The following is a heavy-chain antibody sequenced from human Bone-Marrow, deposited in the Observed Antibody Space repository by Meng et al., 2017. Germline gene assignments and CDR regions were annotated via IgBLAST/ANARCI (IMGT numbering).Heavy chain of an antibody. CDR2: ISYDVSKK. J-gene: IGHJ6*02. D-gene: IGHD6-19*01. CDR1: GFTFSSFA. CDR3: ARAHSGWYSESPSGYHYGMDV. V-gene: IGHV3-30*01. Sequence: GGSLRLSCAASGFTFSSFAMHWVRQAPGKGLQWVAVISYDVSKKYFADSVKGRFTISRDNSKNTPYLQMNSLRVEDTAVYYCARAHSGWYSESPSGYHYGMDVWGQGTTVTVSS.